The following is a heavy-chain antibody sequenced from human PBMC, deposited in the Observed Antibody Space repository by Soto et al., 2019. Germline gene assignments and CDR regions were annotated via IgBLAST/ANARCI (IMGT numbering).Heavy chain of an antibody. V-gene: IGHV1-69*13. CDR3: ARDHKRIVVVPAAIHYWFDP. CDR1: GYTFSDYY. Sequence: SVKVSCKASGYTFSDYYIHWVRQAPGQGLEWMGGIIPIFGTANYAQKFQGRVTITADESTSTAYMELSSLRSEDTAVYYCARDHKRIVVVPAAIHYWFDPWGQGTLVTVSS. CDR2: IIPIFGTA. J-gene: IGHJ5*02. D-gene: IGHD2-2*02.